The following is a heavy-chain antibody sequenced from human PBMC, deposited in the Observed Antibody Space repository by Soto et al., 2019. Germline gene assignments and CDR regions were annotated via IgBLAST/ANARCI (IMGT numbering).Heavy chain of an antibody. CDR1: GFTGSVNL. CDR2: ISSSSSTI. D-gene: IGHD1-1*01. J-gene: IGHJ4*02. CDR3: ARELERVFDY. Sequence: GGSLRLSCAASGFTGSVNLMSLVRQGSGKGLEWVSVISSSSSTIYYADSVKGRFTISRDNSKNTLYLQMNSLRIEDTAVYYCARELERVFDYWGQGTLVTVSS. V-gene: IGHV3-48*01.